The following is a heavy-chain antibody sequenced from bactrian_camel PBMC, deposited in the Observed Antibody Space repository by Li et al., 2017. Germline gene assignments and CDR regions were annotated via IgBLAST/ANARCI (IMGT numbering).Heavy chain of an antibody. Sequence: QLVESGGGSVQAGGSLRLSCIATGFPFDTADLRWYRQAPGSECELVAAARKDGRTVHVDPVKGRFAISRDNAKKAVYLQMNNLKPEDTGVYYCTADPFAVVAGSRTCAGAWSQGTQVTVS. D-gene: IGHD6*01. CDR2: ARKDGRT. V-gene: IGHV3S53*01. J-gene: IGHJ6*01. CDR1: GFPFDTAD. CDR3: TADPFAVVAGSRTCAGA.